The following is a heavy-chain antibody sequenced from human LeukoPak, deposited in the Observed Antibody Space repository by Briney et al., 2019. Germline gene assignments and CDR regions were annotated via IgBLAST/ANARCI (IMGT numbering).Heavy chain of an antibody. CDR1: GFTFTSSA. V-gene: IGHV1-58*02. D-gene: IGHD1-26*01. Sequence: SVKVSCKASGFTFTSSAMQWVRQARGQRLECIGWIVVGSGNTNYAQKFQERVTITRDMSTSTAYMELSSLRSEDTAVYYCAAGVSVGATWSYYYMDVWGKGTTVTISS. CDR3: AAGVSVGATWSYYYMDV. J-gene: IGHJ6*03. CDR2: IVVGSGNT.